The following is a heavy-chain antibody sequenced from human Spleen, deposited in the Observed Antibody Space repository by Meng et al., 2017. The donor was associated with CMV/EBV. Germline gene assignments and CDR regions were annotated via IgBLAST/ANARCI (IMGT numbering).Heavy chain of an antibody. CDR1: GGSISSGGYY. CDR3: ARVNTVFLSNWVDP. J-gene: IGHJ5*02. Sequence: SGGSISSGGYYWSWIRQHPGKGLEWIGYIYYSGSTYYNPSLKSRVTISVDTSKNQFSLKLSSVTAADTAVYYCARVNTVFLSNWVDPWGQGTLVTVSS. CDR2: IYYSGST. V-gene: IGHV4-31*02. D-gene: IGHD4-11*01.